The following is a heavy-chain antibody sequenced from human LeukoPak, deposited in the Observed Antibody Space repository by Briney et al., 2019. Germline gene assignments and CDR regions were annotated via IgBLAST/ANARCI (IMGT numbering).Heavy chain of an antibody. CDR1: GGSISSYY. Sequence: SETLSLTCTVSGGSISSYYWSWIRQPPGKGLEWIGYIYYSGSTNYNPSLKSRVTISVDTSKNQFSLKLSSVTAADTAVYYCARGLYSSGWYYWFDRWGQGTLVTVSS. V-gene: IGHV4-59*01. CDR3: ARGLYSSGWYYWFDR. D-gene: IGHD6-19*01. J-gene: IGHJ5*02. CDR2: IYYSGST.